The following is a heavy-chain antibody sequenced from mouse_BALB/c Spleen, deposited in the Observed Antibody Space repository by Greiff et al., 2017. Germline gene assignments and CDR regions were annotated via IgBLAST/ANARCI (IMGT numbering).Heavy chain of an antibody. D-gene: IGHD1-2*01. CDR2: INSNGGST. CDR1: GFTFSSYY. CDR3: ARPLLTTATSWYFDV. J-gene: IGHJ1*01. V-gene: IGHV5-6-2*01. Sequence: EVMLVESGGGLVKLGGSLRLSCAASGFTFSSYYMSWVRQTPEKRLELVAAINSNGGSTYYPDTVKGRFTISRDNAKNTLYLQMSSLKSEDTALYYCARPLLTTATSWYFDVWGAGTTVTVSS.